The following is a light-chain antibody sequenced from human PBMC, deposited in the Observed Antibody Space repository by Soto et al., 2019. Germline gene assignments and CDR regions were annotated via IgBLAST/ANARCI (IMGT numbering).Light chain of an antibody. CDR3: CSYVFGFSYV. CDR1: SSDAGDYNS. CDR2: DVS. J-gene: IGLJ1*01. V-gene: IGLV2-11*01. Sequence: QSVLTQPRSVSGSPGQSVTVSCIGTSSDAGDYNSVSWYKQHPGKATKLMIYDVSKRPSGVTDSYYGSKPGNTASLTISGLQAEDVSYYYCCSYVFGFSYVFGIWTNVTVL.